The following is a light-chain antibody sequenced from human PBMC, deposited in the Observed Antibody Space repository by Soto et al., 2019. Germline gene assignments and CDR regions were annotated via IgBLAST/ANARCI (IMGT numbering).Light chain of an antibody. J-gene: IGKJ1*01. V-gene: IGKV2-28*01. CDR2: WGS. CDR1: QSLLHSNGYND. Sequence: DIVMTQSPLSLPVTPGDPASISCRSSQSLLHSNGYNDLDWYLQKPGQSAQLLIYWGSNRASGVPDRFRRRGAGTDFTLNISRVEAEDVGVNYCMQALQPRWTFGEGTKVELK. CDR3: MQALQPRWT.